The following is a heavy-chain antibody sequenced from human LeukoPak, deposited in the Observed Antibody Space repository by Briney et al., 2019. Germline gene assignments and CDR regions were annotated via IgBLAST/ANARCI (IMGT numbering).Heavy chain of an antibody. Sequence: GASVKVSCRASGYTFTGYYMHWVRQAPGQGLEWMGWINPNSGGTNYAQKLQGRVTMTRDTSISTAYMGLSRLRSDGPAVYYCARVSVISSWYPDYWGQGTLVTVSS. CDR2: INPNSGGT. CDR1: GYTFTGYY. J-gene: IGHJ4*02. CDR3: ARVSVISSWYPDY. D-gene: IGHD6-13*01. V-gene: IGHV1-2*02.